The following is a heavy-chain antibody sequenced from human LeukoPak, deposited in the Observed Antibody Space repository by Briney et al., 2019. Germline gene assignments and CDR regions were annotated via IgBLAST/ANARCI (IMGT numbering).Heavy chain of an antibody. V-gene: IGHV3-30-3*01. D-gene: IGHD6-13*01. J-gene: IGHJ5*02. CDR2: ISYDGSNK. Sequence: GRSLRLSCAASGFTFDDYAMHWVRQAPGKGLEWVAVISYDGSNKYYADSVKGRFTISRDNSKNTLYLQMNSLRAEDTAVYYCARDRVAAAFSYFWFDPWGQGTLVTVSS. CDR1: GFTFDDYA. CDR3: ARDRVAAAFSYFWFDP.